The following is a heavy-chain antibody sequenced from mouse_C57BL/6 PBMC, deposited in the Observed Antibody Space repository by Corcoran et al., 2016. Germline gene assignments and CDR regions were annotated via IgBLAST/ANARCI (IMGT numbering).Heavy chain of an antibody. D-gene: IGHD1-2*01. CDR1: GYTFTDYY. J-gene: IGHJ3*01. CDR3: ARWHGRGWFAY. V-gene: IGHV1-26*01. Sequence: EVQLQQSGPELVKPGASVKISCKASGYTFTDYYMNWVKQSHGKSLEWIGDINPNNGGTSYNQKFKGKATLTVDKSSSTAYMELRSLTSEDSAVYYCARWHGRGWFAYWGQGTLVTVSA. CDR2: INPNNGGT.